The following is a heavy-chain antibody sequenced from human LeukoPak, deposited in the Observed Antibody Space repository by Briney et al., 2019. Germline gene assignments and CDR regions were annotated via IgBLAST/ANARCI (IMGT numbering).Heavy chain of an antibody. V-gene: IGHV3-53*01. D-gene: IGHD2-15*01. J-gene: IGHJ4*02. Sequence: PGGSLRLSCAASGFTVSSNYMSWVRQAPGKGLEWVSLIYSGGSTYYAGSVKGRFTISRDNSKNTLYLQMNSLRAEDTAVYYCAKAKVVVAATSYFDYWGQGTLVTVSS. CDR2: IYSGGST. CDR3: AKAKVVVAATSYFDY. CDR1: GFTVSSNY.